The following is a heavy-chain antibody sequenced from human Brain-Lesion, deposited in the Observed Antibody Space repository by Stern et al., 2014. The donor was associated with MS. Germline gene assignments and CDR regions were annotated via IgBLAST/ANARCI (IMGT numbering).Heavy chain of an antibody. D-gene: IGHD2/OR15-2a*01. Sequence: QVQLVQSGPGLVKPSGTLSLTCAISGASISNTQWWTWVRQSPGKGLEWIGEIYQSGSANYNPSLRSRVPISVDRSKNSFSLKLNSVTAADTAVYYCARDPRRGGLSGYYHGLDVWGPGTTVTVSS. CDR3: ARDPRRGGLSGYYHGLDV. CDR1: GASISNTQW. V-gene: IGHV4-4*02. J-gene: IGHJ6*02. CDR2: IYQSGSA.